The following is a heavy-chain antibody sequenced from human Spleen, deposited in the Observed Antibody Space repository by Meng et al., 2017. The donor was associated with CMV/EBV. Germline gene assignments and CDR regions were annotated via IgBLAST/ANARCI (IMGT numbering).Heavy chain of an antibody. V-gene: IGHV4-39*07. D-gene: IGHD6-6*01. CDR2: IYYSGST. CDR1: GGSISSSRYY. CDR3: ARARSYSSSYSYFDL. J-gene: IGHJ2*01. Sequence: GGSISSSRYYWGWVRQPPGKGLEWIGSIYYSGSTYYNPSLKSRVTISVDTSKNQFSLKLSSVTAADTAVYYCARARSYSSSYSYFDLWGRGTLVTVSS.